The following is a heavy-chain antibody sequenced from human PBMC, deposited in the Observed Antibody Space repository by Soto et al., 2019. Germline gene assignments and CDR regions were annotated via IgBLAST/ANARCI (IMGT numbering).Heavy chain of an antibody. Sequence: PSETLSLTCTVSGGSISSSSYYWGWIRQPPGKGLEWIGSIYYSGSTYYNPSLKSRVTISVDTSKNQFSLKLSSVTAADTAVYYCARRDIVVVPAAMRDHDAFDIWGQGTMVTVSS. CDR3: ARRDIVVVPAAMRDHDAFDI. CDR2: IYYSGST. V-gene: IGHV4-39*01. D-gene: IGHD2-2*01. CDR1: GGSISSSSYY. J-gene: IGHJ3*02.